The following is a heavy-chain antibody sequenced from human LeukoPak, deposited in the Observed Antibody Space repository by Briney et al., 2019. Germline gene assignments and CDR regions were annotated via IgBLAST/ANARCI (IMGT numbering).Heavy chain of an antibody. CDR2: IYYSGST. D-gene: IGHD6-19*01. J-gene: IGHJ5*02. CDR1: GGSISSYY. V-gene: IGHV4-59*01. CDR3: ARGDTLAVAGTYLFDP. Sequence: SETLSLTCTVSGGSISSYYWSWIRQPPGKGLEWIGYIYYSGSTNYNPSLKSRVTISVDTSKNQFSLKLSSVTAADTAVYYCARGDTLAVAGTYLFDPWGQGTLVTVSS.